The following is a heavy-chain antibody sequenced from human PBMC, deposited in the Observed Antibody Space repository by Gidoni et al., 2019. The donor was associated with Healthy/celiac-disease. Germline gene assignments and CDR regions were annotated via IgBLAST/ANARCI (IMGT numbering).Heavy chain of an antibody. V-gene: IGHV3-21*01. CDR1: GFTSSSYS. Sequence: EVQLVESGGGLVKSGGSLRLSCAASGFTSSSYSMNWVRQAPGKGLEWVSSMSSSSSYIYYADSVKGRFTISRDNAKSSLYLQMNSLRAEDTAVYYCARDSGAGGHDAFDIWVQGTMVTVSS. J-gene: IGHJ3*02. CDR3: ARDSGAGGHDAFDI. CDR2: MSSSSSYI.